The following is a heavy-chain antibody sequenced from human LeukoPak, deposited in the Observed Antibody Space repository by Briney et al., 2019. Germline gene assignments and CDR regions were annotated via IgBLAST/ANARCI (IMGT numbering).Heavy chain of an antibody. CDR1: GFAFSNFA. Sequence: GGSLRLSCAASGFAFSNFAMHWVRQAPGKGLEWVAVVSYEGTIKYYSDSAKGRFTISRDNSNSLISLQMNNLTTEDTAVYYCAREKFDSWGQGTLVIVSS. CDR2: VSYEGTIK. V-gene: IGHV3-30*14. J-gene: IGHJ5*01. CDR3: AREKFDS.